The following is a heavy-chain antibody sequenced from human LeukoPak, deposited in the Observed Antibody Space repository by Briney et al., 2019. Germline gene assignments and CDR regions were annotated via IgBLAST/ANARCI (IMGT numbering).Heavy chain of an antibody. Sequence: SETLSLTCTVSGGSISSSSYYWGWIRQPPGKGLEWIGGIYYSGSTYYNPSLKSRVTISVDTSKNQFSLKLSSVTAADTAVYYCARRRVVTIFGATHYYFDYWGQGTLVTVSS. CDR2: IYYSGST. V-gene: IGHV4-39*01. D-gene: IGHD3-3*01. CDR3: ARRRVVTIFGATHYYFDY. CDR1: GGSISSSSYY. J-gene: IGHJ4*02.